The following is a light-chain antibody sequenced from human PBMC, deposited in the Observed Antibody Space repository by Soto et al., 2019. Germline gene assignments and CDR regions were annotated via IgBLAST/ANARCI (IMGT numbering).Light chain of an antibody. CDR2: EAS. Sequence: DIQMTQSPSSLAASVGDRVTITCRASQDIKNYLNWYQQKPGKAPKLLIYEASNLEIGVPSRFSGSGSGTHFIFTIDSLQPEDIATYYCQQYDHFVTFGGGTKVEF. CDR1: QDIKNY. J-gene: IGKJ4*01. CDR3: QQYDHFVT. V-gene: IGKV1-33*01.